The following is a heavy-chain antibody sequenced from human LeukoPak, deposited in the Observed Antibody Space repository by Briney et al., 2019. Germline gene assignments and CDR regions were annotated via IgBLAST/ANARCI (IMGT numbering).Heavy chain of an antibody. D-gene: IGHD5-12*01. CDR2: ISSSGSTI. Sequence: GGSLRLSCAASGFTFSSYEMNWVRQAPGKGLEWVSYISSSGSTIYYADSVKGRFTISRDNAKNSLYLQMNSLRAEDTAVYYFARGGLVATILLDYWGQGTLVTVSS. CDR1: GFTFSSYE. V-gene: IGHV3-48*03. J-gene: IGHJ4*02. CDR3: ARGGLVATILLDY.